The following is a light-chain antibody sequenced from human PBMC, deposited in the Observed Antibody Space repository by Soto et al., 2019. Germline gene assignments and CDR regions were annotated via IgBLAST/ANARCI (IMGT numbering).Light chain of an antibody. CDR1: QSISSY. Sequence: DIQMTQSPSSLSASVGDRVTITCRASQSISSYLNWYQQQPGKAPNLLIYAASGLQSGVPSRFSGSGSATDFTLTISSLQPEDFATDYCQQTYSTPYTFGQGTKVEIK. J-gene: IGKJ2*01. V-gene: IGKV1-39*01. CDR3: QQTYSTPYT. CDR2: AAS.